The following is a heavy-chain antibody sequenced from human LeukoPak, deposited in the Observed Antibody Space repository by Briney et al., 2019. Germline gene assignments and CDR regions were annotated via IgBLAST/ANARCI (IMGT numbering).Heavy chain of an antibody. Sequence: SSETLSLTCTVFGGSISSSSYYWGWIRQPPGKGLEWIGSIYYSGSTYYNPSLKSRVTISVDTSKNQFSLMLSTVTAADTAVYYCARRTASGSYYLDYWGQGTLVTVSS. V-gene: IGHV4-39*01. CDR3: ARRTASGSYYLDY. CDR2: IYYSGST. D-gene: IGHD1-26*01. CDR1: GGSISSSSYY. J-gene: IGHJ4*02.